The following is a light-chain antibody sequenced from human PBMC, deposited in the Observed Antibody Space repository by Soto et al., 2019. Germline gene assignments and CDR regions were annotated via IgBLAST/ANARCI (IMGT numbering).Light chain of an antibody. V-gene: IGKV3-20*01. CDR3: QQYVSSVT. J-gene: IGKJ1*01. CDR2: GAS. Sequence: EIVLTQSPGSLSLSPGERATLSCRASQSVDSSFFAWYQQKPGQAPRLLIYGASNRATGIPDRFSGRGSGTDFTLTISRLGPEDFAVYYCQQYVSSVTFGQGTKVEIK. CDR1: QSVDSSF.